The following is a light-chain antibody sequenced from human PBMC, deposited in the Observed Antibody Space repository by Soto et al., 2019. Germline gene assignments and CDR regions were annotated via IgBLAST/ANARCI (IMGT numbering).Light chain of an antibody. Sequence: QSVLTQPPSVTGAPGQRVTISCTGSHSDIGAGYGVHWYQQFPHSAPKLLIYYTTNRPSGVPDRFSGSRSGTSASLAITGLQAEDEADYYCQSFDSSRIGLLFGGGTKLTVL. V-gene: IGLV1-40*01. CDR3: QSFDSSRIGLL. J-gene: IGLJ2*01. CDR2: YTT. CDR1: HSDIGAGYG.